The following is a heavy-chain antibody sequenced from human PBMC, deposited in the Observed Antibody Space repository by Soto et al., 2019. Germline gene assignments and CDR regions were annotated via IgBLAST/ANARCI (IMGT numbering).Heavy chain of an antibody. CDR3: ASNTVVASTFDF. V-gene: IGHV3-21*01. CDR1: GFAFSRYN. Sequence: EVQLVESGGGLVKPGGSLTLSCGASGFAFSRYNMNWVRQAPGKGLEWVASISSGSSNIYYADSVKGRFTIARDNAKNSLFLQMDNLTAEDSAVYYCASNTVVASTFDFWGQGTLVTVSS. CDR2: ISSGSSNI. D-gene: IGHD2-15*01. J-gene: IGHJ4*02.